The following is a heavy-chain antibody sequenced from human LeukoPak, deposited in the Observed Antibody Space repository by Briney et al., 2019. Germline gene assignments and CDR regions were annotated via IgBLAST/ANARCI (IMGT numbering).Heavy chain of an antibody. CDR1: GFTLSSYS. D-gene: IGHD3-9*01. CDR3: ARPVRYFDWLLPFDY. V-gene: IGHV3-21*01. CDR2: ISSSSSYI. Sequence: NPGGSLRLSCAASGFTLSSYSMNWVRQAPGKGLEWVSSISSSSSYIYYADSVKGRFTISRDNAKNSLYLQMNSLRAEDTAVYYCARPVRYFDWLLPFDYWGQGTLVTVSS. J-gene: IGHJ4*02.